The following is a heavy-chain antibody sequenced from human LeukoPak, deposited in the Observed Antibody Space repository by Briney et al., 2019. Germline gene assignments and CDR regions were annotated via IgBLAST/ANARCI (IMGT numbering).Heavy chain of an antibody. D-gene: IGHD3-3*01. CDR1: GGTFSSYA. J-gene: IGHJ6*03. V-gene: IGHV1-69*05. CDR2: IIPIFGTA. Sequence: GSLVKVSCKASGGTFSSYAISWVRQAPGQGLEWMGRIIPIFGTANYAQKFQGRVTITTDESTSTAYMELSSLRSEDTAVYYCARGILQPEWPYYYYMDVWGKGTTVTVSS. CDR3: ARGILQPEWPYYYYMDV.